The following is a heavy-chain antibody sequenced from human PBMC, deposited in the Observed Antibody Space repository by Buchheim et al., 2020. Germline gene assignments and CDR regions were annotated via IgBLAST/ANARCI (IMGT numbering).Heavy chain of an antibody. D-gene: IGHD4-17*01. CDR3: ASTSSYGDYAFDI. J-gene: IGHJ3*02. CDR1: GGSFSGYY. Sequence: QVQLQQWGAGLLKPSETLSLTCAVYGGSFSGYYWSWIRQPPGKGLEWIGEINHSGSTNYNPSLKSRVTISVDTSKNQFSLQLSSVTAADTAVYYCASTSSYGDYAFDIWGQGT. V-gene: IGHV4-34*01. CDR2: INHSGST.